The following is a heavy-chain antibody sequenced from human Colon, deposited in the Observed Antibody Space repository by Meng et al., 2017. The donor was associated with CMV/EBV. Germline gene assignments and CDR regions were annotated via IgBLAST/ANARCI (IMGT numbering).Heavy chain of an antibody. CDR1: GFIFSAYA. CDR3: ARDRLGGIDY. V-gene: IGHV3-30*04. Sequence: GESLKISCEGSGFIFSAYAMHWVRQAPDKGLEWLAVKSFDGSIEYHADSVKGRFIISRDNSKSSVYLQMDSLRSDDTAVYYCARDRLGGIDYWGQGTLVTVSS. D-gene: IGHD3-16*01. J-gene: IGHJ4*02. CDR2: KSFDGSIE.